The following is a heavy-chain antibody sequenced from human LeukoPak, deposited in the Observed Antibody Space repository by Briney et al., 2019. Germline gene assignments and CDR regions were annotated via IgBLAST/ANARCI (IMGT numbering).Heavy chain of an antibody. CDR1: GGLITSTIHY. CDR3: ARQPTVKRGAVASNFDY. Sequence: SQTRSLTWSVSGGLITSTIHYWAWIRQPPGQGLEWIARIEYNGITYYNASLESPVPMSVDPSSNQFSLRLSSVSAAATSVYSCARQPTVKRGAVASNFDYWGQGTLVTVSS. V-gene: IGHV4-39*01. J-gene: IGHJ4*02. D-gene: IGHD6-19*01. CDR2: IEYNGIT.